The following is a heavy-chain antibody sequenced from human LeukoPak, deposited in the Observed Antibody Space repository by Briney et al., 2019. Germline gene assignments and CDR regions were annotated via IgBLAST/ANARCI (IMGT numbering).Heavy chain of an antibody. CDR3: ARHIVYVSGSYSFDF. Sequence: SETLSLTCTVSRSSISNTSYYWGWIRQPPGKGLEWIGSIYYTGATYYNPSLKRRVTISVDTSGNQFSLKLTSVTAADTAVYYCARHIVYVSGSYSFDFWGQGTLVTVSS. D-gene: IGHD3-10*01. V-gene: IGHV4-39*01. CDR1: RSSISNTSYY. CDR2: IYYTGAT. J-gene: IGHJ4*02.